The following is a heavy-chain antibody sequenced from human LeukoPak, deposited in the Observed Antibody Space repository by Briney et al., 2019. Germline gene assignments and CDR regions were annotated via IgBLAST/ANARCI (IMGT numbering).Heavy chain of an antibody. V-gene: IGHV3-21*01. Sequence: GGSLRLSCAASGFTFSSYSMNWARQAPGKGLEWVSSISSSSSYIYYADSVKGRFTISRDNAKNSLYLQMNSLRAEDTAVYYCARDRTLVRTYGMDVWGQGTTVTVSS. D-gene: IGHD1-26*01. CDR3: ARDRTLVRTYGMDV. CDR1: GFTFSSYS. J-gene: IGHJ6*02. CDR2: ISSSSSYI.